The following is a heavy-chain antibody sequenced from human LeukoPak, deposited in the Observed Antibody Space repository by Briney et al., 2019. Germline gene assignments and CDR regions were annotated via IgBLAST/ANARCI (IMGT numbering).Heavy chain of an antibody. CDR1: GFTFSSNA. Sequence: GGSLRLSCSASGFTFSSNAMHWVRQAPGKGLEYVSAISSSGGSTSYADSVKDRFTISRDNSKNTVYLQMSSLRTEDAAVYYCVKDPTGAYGDRRSFDYWGQGTLVTVSS. CDR3: VKDPTGAYGDRRSFDY. J-gene: IGHJ4*02. D-gene: IGHD4-17*01. CDR2: ISSSGGST. V-gene: IGHV3-64D*06.